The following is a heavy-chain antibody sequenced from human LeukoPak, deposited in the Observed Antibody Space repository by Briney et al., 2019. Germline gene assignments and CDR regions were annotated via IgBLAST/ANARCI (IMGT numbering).Heavy chain of an antibody. V-gene: IGHV3-23*01. CDR3: ASGRTSGLDY. CDR2: LSGRGGSA. CDR1: RVSFISDC. D-gene: IGHD6-25*01. J-gene: IGHJ4*02. Sequence: PRGCLRHSSADPRVSFISDCMSWVRPAPRKGLEWVSHLSGRGGSAHSADSVKGRFTIYVDNSKNTLNLQMNSLTAEDTAVHYCASGRTSGLDYWGLGTLVTVSS.